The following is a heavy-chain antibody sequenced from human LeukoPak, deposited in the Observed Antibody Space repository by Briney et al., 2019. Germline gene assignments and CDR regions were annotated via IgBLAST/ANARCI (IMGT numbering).Heavy chain of an antibody. Sequence: GGSLRVSCAASGFTFSSYPMHWVRQAPGKGLEWVALISSDGSDKKYADSVKGRFTISRDNSKNTLYLQMHSLRVEDTAVYYCARDYPADYWGQGTLVTVSS. V-gene: IGHV3-30-3*01. J-gene: IGHJ4*02. CDR1: GFTFSSYP. CDR3: ARDYPADY. CDR2: ISSDGSDK.